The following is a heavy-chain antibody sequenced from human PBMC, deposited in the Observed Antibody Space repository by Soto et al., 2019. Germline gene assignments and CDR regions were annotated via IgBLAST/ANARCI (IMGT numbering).Heavy chain of an antibody. CDR1: GYSFTSYR. CDR3: ARRYPTIAVAGANAFDI. D-gene: IGHD6-19*01. Sequence: PGESLKISCKGSGYSFTSYRIGWVRQMPGKGLEWMGIIYPGDSDTRYSPSFQGQVTISADKSISTAYLQWSSLKASDTAMYYCARRYPTIAVAGANAFDIWGQGTMVTVSS. CDR2: IYPGDSDT. J-gene: IGHJ3*02. V-gene: IGHV5-51*01.